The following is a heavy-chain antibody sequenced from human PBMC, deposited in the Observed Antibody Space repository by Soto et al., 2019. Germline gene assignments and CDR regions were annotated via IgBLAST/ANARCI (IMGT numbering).Heavy chain of an antibody. D-gene: IGHD3-3*01. Sequence: GGSLRLSCAASGFTVSSNYMSWVRQAPGKGLEWVSVIYSGGSTYYADSVKGRFTISRHNSKNTLYLQMNSLRAEDTAVYYCARIRPTYYDFWSGPIDYWGQGTLVTVSS. CDR1: GFTVSSNY. CDR3: ARIRPTYYDFWSGPIDY. J-gene: IGHJ4*02. CDR2: IYSGGST. V-gene: IGHV3-53*04.